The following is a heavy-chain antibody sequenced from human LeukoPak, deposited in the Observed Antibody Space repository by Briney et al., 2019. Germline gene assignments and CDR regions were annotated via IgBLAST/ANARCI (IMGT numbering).Heavy chain of an antibody. Sequence: GGSLRLSCAASGFTFRRYSMNWVRQAPGKGLEWVSSISSSSSYIYYADSVKGRFTISRDNAKNSLYLQMNSLRAEDTAVYYCAREGPEYCSSTSCLEINWFDPWGQGTLVTVSS. J-gene: IGHJ5*02. CDR3: AREGPEYCSSTSCLEINWFDP. CDR1: GFTFRRYS. D-gene: IGHD2-2*01. CDR2: ISSSSSYI. V-gene: IGHV3-21*01.